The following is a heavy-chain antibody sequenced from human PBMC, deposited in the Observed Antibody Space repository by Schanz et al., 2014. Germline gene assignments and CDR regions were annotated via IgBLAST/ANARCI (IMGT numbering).Heavy chain of an antibody. CDR1: GFSFVDAW. CDR3: AKDTGYCHGGACYCFEY. D-gene: IGHD2-8*02. J-gene: IGHJ4*02. V-gene: IGHV3-30*18. Sequence: VQVVESGGGLVQPGGSLRLSCAASGFSFVDAWMSWVRQAPGKGLEWVAVISYDGNNEDYADSVKGRFSISRDNSQNTLYLQMDSLRPEDTAVYFCAKDTGYCHGGACYCFEYWGLGILVTVSS. CDR2: ISYDGNNE.